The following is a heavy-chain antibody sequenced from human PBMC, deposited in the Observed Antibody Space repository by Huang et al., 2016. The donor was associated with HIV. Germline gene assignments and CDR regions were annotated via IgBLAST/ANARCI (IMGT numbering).Heavy chain of an antibody. CDR3: ARTAYSYGFRQGYNWFDP. D-gene: IGHD5-18*01. J-gene: IGHJ5*02. V-gene: IGHV1-69*13. CDR1: GGTFSSYA. CDR2: IIPICGTA. Sequence: QVLLVQSGAEVRKPGSSVKVSCTAFGGTFSSYAISWVRQAPGQGLGWMGGIIPICGTANYTQKCQGRVTITVDESTNTGYMELTRLTSEDTAVYYCARTAYSYGFRQGYNWFDPWGQGTPVTVSS.